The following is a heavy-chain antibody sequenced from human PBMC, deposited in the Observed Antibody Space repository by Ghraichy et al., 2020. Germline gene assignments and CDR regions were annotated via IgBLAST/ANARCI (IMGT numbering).Heavy chain of an antibody. CDR2: INSDGSST. Sequence: GSLNISCAASGFTFSSYWMHWVRQAPGKGLVWVSRINSDGSSTSYADSVKGRFTISRDNAKNTLYLQMNSLRAEDTAVYYCARELMVYASWFDPWGQGTLVTVSS. J-gene: IGHJ5*02. CDR3: ARELMVYASWFDP. D-gene: IGHD2-8*01. V-gene: IGHV3-74*01. CDR1: GFTFSSYW.